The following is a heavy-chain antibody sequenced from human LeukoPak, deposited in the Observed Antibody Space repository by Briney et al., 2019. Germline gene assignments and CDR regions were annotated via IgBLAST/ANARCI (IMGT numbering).Heavy chain of an antibody. CDR2: IYYSGST. Sequence: SETLSLTCTVSGGSISSSSYYWGWIRQPPGKGLEWIGGIYYSGSTYYNPSLKSRVTISVDTSKNQFSLKLSSVTAADTAVYYCASLRYSSSSFVLPYYYYYYMDVWGKGTTVTVSS. D-gene: IGHD6-6*01. J-gene: IGHJ6*03. CDR3: ASLRYSSSSFVLPYYYYYYMDV. CDR1: GGSISSSSYY. V-gene: IGHV4-39*01.